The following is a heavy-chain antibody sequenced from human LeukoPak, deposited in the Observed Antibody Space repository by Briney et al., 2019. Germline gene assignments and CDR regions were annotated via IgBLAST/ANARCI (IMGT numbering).Heavy chain of an antibody. V-gene: IGHV5-10-1*01. CDR3: ARGGDIVATLPEFDY. CDR2: IDPSDSYT. J-gene: IGHJ4*02. D-gene: IGHD5-12*01. Sequence: GESLKISCKGSGYSFTSYWISWVRQMPWKGLEWMGRIDPSDSYTNYSPSFQGHVTISADKSISTAYLQWSSLKASDTAMYYCARGGDIVATLPEFDYWGQGTLVTVSS. CDR1: GYSFTSYW.